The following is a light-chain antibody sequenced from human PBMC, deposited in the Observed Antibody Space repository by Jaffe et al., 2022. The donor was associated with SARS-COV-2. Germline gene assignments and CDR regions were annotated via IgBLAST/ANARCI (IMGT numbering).Light chain of an antibody. CDR2: KVI. CDR1: SSDIGRTDH. J-gene: IGLJ1*01. Sequence: QSALTQPPSVSGSPGQSVTISCTGTSSDIGRTDHVSWYRQPPGTAPKLIIYKVINRPSGVPDRFSGSRSGNTASLTISGLQAEDEADYYCSSLSGRVYVFGTGTNVAVL. CDR3: SSLSGRVYV. V-gene: IGLV2-18*02.